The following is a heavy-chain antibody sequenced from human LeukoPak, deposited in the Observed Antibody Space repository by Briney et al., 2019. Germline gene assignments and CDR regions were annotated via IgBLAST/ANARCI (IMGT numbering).Heavy chain of an antibody. CDR1: GFSLSTSGVG. D-gene: IGHD2-15*01. Sequence: SGPTLVNPTQTLTLTCTFSGFSLSTSGVGVGWIRQPPGKALEWLALIYWNDDKRYSPSLKSRLTITKDTSKNQVVLTMTNMDPVDTATYYCAHRAGPVGAAGYWGQGTLVTVSS. CDR3: AHRAGPVGAAGY. CDR2: IYWNDDK. V-gene: IGHV2-5*01. J-gene: IGHJ4*02.